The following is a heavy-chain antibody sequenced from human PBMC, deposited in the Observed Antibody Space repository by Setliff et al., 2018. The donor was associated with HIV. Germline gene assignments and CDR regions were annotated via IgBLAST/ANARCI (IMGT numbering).Heavy chain of an antibody. V-gene: IGHV4-61*03. CDR3: ARSTPSIGYISEH. CDR2: MDNRGNT. CDR1: GDSISNNKYY. D-gene: IGHD5-12*01. Sequence: PSETLSLTCSVSGDSISNNKYYWSWIRQPPGKGLEWIGYMDNRGNTNYSPSLKSRITISVDTSKNHFSLKLNSVTAADTAVYYCARSTPSIGYISEHWGQGALVTVSS. J-gene: IGHJ1*01.